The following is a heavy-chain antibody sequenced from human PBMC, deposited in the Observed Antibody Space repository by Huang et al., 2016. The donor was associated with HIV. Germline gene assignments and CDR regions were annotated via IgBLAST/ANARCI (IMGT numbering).Heavy chain of an antibody. CDR2: IIPWFKTG. CDR3: ARPHHYDSSGHHWYFDL. CDR1: TQTY. V-gene: IGHV1-69*13. J-gene: IGHJ2*01. D-gene: IGHD3-22*01. Sequence: QVQLVQSGAEVKKPGSSVKVSSSLGTQTYICNVRQAPGQGLEWMGAIIPWFKTGHYEQKFQDKVTVTADESRTLMYMERTSLRSEDTAIYYCARPHHYDSSGHHWYFDLWGRGTLVTVSS.